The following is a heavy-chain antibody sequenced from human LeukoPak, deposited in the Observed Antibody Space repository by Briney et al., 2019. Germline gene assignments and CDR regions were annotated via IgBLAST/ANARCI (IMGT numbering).Heavy chain of an antibody. CDR3: AKDKYKWELLGPDY. D-gene: IGHD1-26*01. CDR1: GFTFSSYG. J-gene: IGHJ4*02. CDR2: IRYDGGNK. Sequence: QPGGSLRLSCAASGFTFSSYGMHWVRQAPGKGLEWVAFIRYDGGNKYYADSVKGRFTISRDNSKNTLYLQMNSLRAEDTAVYYCAKDKYKWELLGPDYWGQGTLVTVSS. V-gene: IGHV3-30*02.